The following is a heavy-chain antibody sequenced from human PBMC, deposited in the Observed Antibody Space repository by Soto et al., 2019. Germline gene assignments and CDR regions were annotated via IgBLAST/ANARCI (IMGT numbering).Heavy chain of an antibody. CDR3: ARSTAVDTEYDY. Sequence: SETLSLTCTVSGGSISSYYWSWIRQPPGKGLEWIGYIYYSGSTNYNPSLKSRVTISVDTSKNQFSLKLSSVTAADTAVYYCARSTAVDTEYDYWGQGTLVTVSS. CDR2: IYYSGST. CDR1: GGSISSYY. J-gene: IGHJ4*02. V-gene: IGHV4-59*01. D-gene: IGHD5-18*01.